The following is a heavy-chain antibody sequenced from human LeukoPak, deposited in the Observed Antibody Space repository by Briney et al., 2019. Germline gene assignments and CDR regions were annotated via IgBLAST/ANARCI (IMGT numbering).Heavy chain of an antibody. CDR1: GGSIGSHY. CDR3: AREVGIAAAGTNYMDV. Sequence: PSETLSLTCTVSGGSIGSHYWSWIRQPPGKGLEWIGYIYYSGSTNYNPSLKSRVTISVDTSKNQFSLKLSSVTAADTAVYYCAREVGIAAAGTNYMDVWGKGTTVTVSS. D-gene: IGHD6-13*01. J-gene: IGHJ6*03. V-gene: IGHV4-59*11. CDR2: IYYSGST.